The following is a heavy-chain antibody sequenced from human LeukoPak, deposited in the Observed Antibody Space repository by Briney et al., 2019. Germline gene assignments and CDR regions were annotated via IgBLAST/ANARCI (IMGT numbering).Heavy chain of an antibody. CDR1: GFTFDDYG. D-gene: IGHD6-6*01. CDR3: ARVSVWEYRSSGYHYYMDV. CDR2: INWNGCST. V-gene: IGHV3-20*04. Sequence: GGSLRLSCAASGFTFDDYGMSWVRQAPGKGLEWFSGINWNGCSTGYSDAVKGRLTISRDNAKNSLYLQMHSLRAEDTALYYCARVSVWEYRSSGYHYYMDVWGKGTTVTVSS. J-gene: IGHJ6*03.